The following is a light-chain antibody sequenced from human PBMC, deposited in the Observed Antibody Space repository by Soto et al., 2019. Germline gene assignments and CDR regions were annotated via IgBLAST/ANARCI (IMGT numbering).Light chain of an antibody. CDR1: QSISSW. J-gene: IGKJ2*01. Sequence: DIQMTQSPSTLSASVGDRVTITCRASQSISSWLAWYQQKPGKAPKLLIYKASSLDSGVPARFSGSGSGTEFTLTISSLQPDDFATYYCQQYSSYSTFGQGTKLEIK. CDR3: QQYSSYST. V-gene: IGKV1-5*03. CDR2: KAS.